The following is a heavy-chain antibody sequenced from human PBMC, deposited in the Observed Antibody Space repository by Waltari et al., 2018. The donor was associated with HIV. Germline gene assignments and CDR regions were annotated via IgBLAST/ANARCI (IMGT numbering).Heavy chain of an antibody. V-gene: IGHV1-2*02. CDR2: INPNSGGT. D-gene: IGHD2-2*01. CDR3: ARVFRYCSSTSCPADYGMDV. CDR1: GYTLTELS. J-gene: IGHJ6*02. Sequence: QVQLVQSGAEVKKPGASVEVSCKVSGYTLTELSMHWVRQAPGQGLEWMGWINPNSGGTNNAQKFQGRVTMTRDTSISTAYMGRSRLRSDDTAVYYCARVFRYCSSTSCPADYGMDVWGQGTTVTVSS.